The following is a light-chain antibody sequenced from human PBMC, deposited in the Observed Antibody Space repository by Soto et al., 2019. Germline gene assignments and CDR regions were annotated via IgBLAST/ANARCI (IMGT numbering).Light chain of an antibody. CDR2: AAS. Sequence: DIQMTQSPSSLSASVGDRVTITCRASQSISSYLNWYQQKPGKAPKLLIYAASSLQSGVPSRFSGSGSGTDFTLTISSLQPEDFETYYCQQAPSFPLTFGGGTKVDI. CDR1: QSISSY. J-gene: IGKJ4*01. CDR3: QQAPSFPLT. V-gene: IGKV1-39*01.